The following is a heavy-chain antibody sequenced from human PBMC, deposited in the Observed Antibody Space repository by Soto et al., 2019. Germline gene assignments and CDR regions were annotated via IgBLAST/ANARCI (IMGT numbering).Heavy chain of an antibody. CDR2: ISYDGSNK. J-gene: IGHJ4*02. V-gene: IGHV3-30-3*01. Sequence: LSLTCAASGFTFSSYAMHWVRQAPGKGLEWVAVISYDGSNKYYADSVKGRFTISRDNSKNTLYLQMNSLRAEDTAVYYCARDGGSYFYFDYWGQGTLVTVSS. D-gene: IGHD1-26*01. CDR3: ARDGGSYFYFDY. CDR1: GFTFSSYA.